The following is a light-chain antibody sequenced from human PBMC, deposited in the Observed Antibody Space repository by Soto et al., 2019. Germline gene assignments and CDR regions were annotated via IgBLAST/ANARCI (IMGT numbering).Light chain of an antibody. J-gene: IGKJ1*01. Sequence: DIPMTQSPSSLSTSVGDRVTITCRASQSISSSLNWYQQKPGKAPKLMIYSASSLQSGGPARFSGSGSGTDFTLSISSLQAEDFAAYYCQQSYSAAWAFGQGNKLEI. CDR3: QQSYSAAWA. CDR2: SAS. CDR1: QSISSS. V-gene: IGKV1-39*01.